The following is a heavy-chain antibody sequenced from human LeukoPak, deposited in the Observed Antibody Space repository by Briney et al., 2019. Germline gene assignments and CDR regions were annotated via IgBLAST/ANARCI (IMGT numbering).Heavy chain of an antibody. CDR1: GFTVSSDY. CDR3: ARSGYDTRFDY. J-gene: IGHJ4*02. CDR2: IYSGGST. Sequence: GGSLRLSCAASGFTVSSDYMSWVRQAPGKGLEWVSVIYSGGSTYYADSVKGRFTISRDNSKNTLYLQMNSLRAEDTAVYYCARSGYDTRFDYWGQGTLVTVSS. V-gene: IGHV3-66*01. D-gene: IGHD5-12*01.